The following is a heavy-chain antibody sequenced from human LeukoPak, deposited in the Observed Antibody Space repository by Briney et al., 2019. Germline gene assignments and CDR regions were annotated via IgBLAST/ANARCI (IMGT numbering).Heavy chain of an antibody. CDR3: AKSRGSYWVPEFDY. CDR1: GFTFSNYA. CDR2: ISGSGDST. J-gene: IGHJ4*02. V-gene: IGHV3-23*01. Sequence: GGSLRLSCAASGFTFSNYAMSWVRQAPGKGLEWVSDISGSGDSTNYADSVKGRFTISRDNSKNTLYLQMNSLRAEDTAIYYCAKSRGSYWVPEFDYWGQGTLVTVSS. D-gene: IGHD1-26*01.